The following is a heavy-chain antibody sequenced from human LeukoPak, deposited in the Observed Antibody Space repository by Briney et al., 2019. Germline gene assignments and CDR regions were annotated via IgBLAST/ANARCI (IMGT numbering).Heavy chain of an antibody. Sequence: SETLSLTCAVYGGSFSGYYWSWIRQPPGKGLEWIGYIYTSGSTNYNPSLKSRVTISVDTSKNQFSLKLSSVTAADTAVYYCAREEWAYAAAGLSWFDPWGQGTLVTVSS. CDR1: GGSFSGYY. J-gene: IGHJ5*02. CDR2: IYTSGST. D-gene: IGHD6-13*01. CDR3: AREEWAYAAAGLSWFDP. V-gene: IGHV4-34*01.